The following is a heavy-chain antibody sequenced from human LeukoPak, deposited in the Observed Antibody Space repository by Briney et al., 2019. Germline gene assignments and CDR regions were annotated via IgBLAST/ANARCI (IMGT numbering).Heavy chain of an antibody. CDR2: ITGDGGT. V-gene: IGHV3-23*01. D-gene: IGHD1-26*01. CDR3: ARRLLVGTTVRPYFDY. Sequence: GGSLRLSCAASGFTFTTSAISWVRQTPGEGLGWVSTITGDGGTYYADSLQGRFIISRDNSKHTVYLHMNNLRAEDTAVYYCARRLLVGTTVRPYFDYWGQGTLVTVSS. J-gene: IGHJ4*02. CDR1: GFTFTTSA.